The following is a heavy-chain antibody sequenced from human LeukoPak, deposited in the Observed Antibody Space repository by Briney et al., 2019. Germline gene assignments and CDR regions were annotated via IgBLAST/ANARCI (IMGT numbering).Heavy chain of an antibody. J-gene: IGHJ5*02. CDR1: GYTFTSYD. V-gene: IGHV1-8*01. CDR3: ARGRPYSSSWYWFDP. Sequence: ASVKVSCKASGYTFTSYDINWVRHATGQGLEWMGWMNPNSGNTGYAQKFQGRVTMTRNTSISTAYMELSSLRSEDTAVYYCARGRPYSSSWYWFDPWGQGTLVTVSS. CDR2: MNPNSGNT. D-gene: IGHD6-13*01.